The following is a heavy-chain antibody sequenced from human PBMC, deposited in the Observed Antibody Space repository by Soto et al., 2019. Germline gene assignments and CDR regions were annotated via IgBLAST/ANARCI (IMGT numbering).Heavy chain of an antibody. Sequence: EVQLVETGGGLIQPGGSLRLSCAASGFTVSSNYMSWVRQAPGKGLELVSVIYSGGSTYYADSVKGRITISRDNSKNTLYLQMHSLRAEDTAVYYCARGPYDYYYGMDVWGQGNTVTVSS. D-gene: IGHD2-2*01. V-gene: IGHV3-53*02. CDR1: GFTVSSNY. J-gene: IGHJ6*02. CDR2: IYSGGST. CDR3: ARGPYDYYYGMDV.